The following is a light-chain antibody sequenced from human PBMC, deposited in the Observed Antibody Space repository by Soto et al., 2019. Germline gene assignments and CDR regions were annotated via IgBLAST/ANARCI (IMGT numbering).Light chain of an antibody. CDR3: SSHRSVNTRV. CDR1: SSDVGTSDY. CDR2: QVT. Sequence: QSVLTQPASVSGSPGQSIAISCTGTSSDVGTSDYVSWYQQYPDKAPKLIIYQVTQRPSGVSNRFSGSKSGNTASLTSSGLQAEDEADYYCSSHRSVNTRVLGTGTKVTVL. J-gene: IGLJ1*01. V-gene: IGLV2-14*01.